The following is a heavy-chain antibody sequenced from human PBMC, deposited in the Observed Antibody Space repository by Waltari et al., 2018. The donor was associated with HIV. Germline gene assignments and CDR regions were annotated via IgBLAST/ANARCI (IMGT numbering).Heavy chain of an antibody. V-gene: IGHV4-38-2*01. Sequence: QVQLQESGPGLVKPSDTLSLTCAVSDFSISSGHYWGWVRQYPGKGWEWIGSVFNSGSTFYKPSFKRRVSISVDTAKNQFSRKLTSVTAADTAVYYCARQPAPDSTWFQIYFDYWGQGTVVTVSS. J-gene: IGHJ4*02. CDR1: DFSISSGHY. D-gene: IGHD6-13*01. CDR3: ARQPAPDSTWFQIYFDY. CDR2: VFNSGST.